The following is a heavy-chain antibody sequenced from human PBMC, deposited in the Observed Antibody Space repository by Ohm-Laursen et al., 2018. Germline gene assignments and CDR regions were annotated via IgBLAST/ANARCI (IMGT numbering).Heavy chain of an antibody. Sequence: SLRLSCTATGFTFDDYAMHWVRQGPGKGLEWVSGISWNSDNIGYADSVKGRFTISRDNAKNSLYLQMNSLRAEDTAVYYCARDREVTIFGVTIPQSWGQGTLVTVSS. V-gene: IGHV3-9*01. CDR2: ISWNSDNI. CDR3: ARDREVTIFGVTIPQS. J-gene: IGHJ5*02. D-gene: IGHD3-3*01. CDR1: GFTFDDYA.